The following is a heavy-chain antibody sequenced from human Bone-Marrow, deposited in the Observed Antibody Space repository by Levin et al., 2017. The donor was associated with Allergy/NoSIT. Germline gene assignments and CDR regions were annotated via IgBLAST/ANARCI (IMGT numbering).Heavy chain of an antibody. V-gene: IGHV3-30*03. J-gene: IGHJ4*02. CDR3: ARDDSISWYGGFIY. Sequence: GGSLRLSCAASGFTFSGYGMHWVRQAPGKGLEWVAVISEDASETYYAESVKGRFTVSRDNSKKTLYLQMNSLRPEDTAVYYCARDDSISWYGGFIYWGQGALVTVSS. CDR2: ISEDASET. CDR1: GFTFSGYG. D-gene: IGHD2-2*01.